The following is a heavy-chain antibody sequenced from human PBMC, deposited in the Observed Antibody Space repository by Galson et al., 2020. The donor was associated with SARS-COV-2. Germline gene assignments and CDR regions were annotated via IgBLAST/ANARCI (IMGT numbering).Heavy chain of an antibody. V-gene: IGHV3-30*02. CDR1: GFSFRNYG. Sequence: GGSLRLSCAASGFSFRNYGMHWVRQAPGKGLEWVAFIHYDANNKYYADSVKDRFTVSKDNSKNTLYLQMNSLRADDTALYFCAREQDYYYGRDVWGQGTSVTVSS. CDR3: AREQDYYYGRDV. J-gene: IGHJ6*02. CDR2: IHYDANNK.